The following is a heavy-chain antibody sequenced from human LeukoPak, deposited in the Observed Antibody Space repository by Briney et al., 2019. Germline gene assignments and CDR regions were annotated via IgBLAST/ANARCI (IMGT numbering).Heavy chain of an antibody. CDR2: TNPKSGYT. Sequence: ASVTVSCKASGYTFTTYDINWVRQATGQGLEWMGWTNPKSGYTGYAQKFQGRVTMSRDTSTSTAYMELSSLRSEDTAVYYCARVAGSIDYWGQGTLVTVSS. D-gene: IGHD1-26*01. J-gene: IGHJ4*02. V-gene: IGHV1-8*01. CDR1: GYTFTTYD. CDR3: ARVAGSIDY.